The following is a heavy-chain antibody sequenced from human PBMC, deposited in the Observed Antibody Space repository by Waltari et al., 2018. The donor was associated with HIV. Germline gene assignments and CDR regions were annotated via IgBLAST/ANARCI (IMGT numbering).Heavy chain of an antibody. CDR1: GFTFSSYG. Sequence: QVQLVESGGGVVTPGRSLRLSCAASGFTFSSYGMHLVRQDPGKGLEWVAVIWYDGSNKYYADSVKGRFTISRDNSKNTLYLQMNSLRAEDTAVYYCARDPGYSYGWVYWGQGTLVTVSS. J-gene: IGHJ4*02. CDR3: ARDPGYSYGWVY. CDR2: IWYDGSNK. V-gene: IGHV3-33*01. D-gene: IGHD5-18*01.